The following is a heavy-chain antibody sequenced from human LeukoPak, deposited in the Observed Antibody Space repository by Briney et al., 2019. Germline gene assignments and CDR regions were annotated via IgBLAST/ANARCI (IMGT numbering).Heavy chain of an antibody. V-gene: IGHV4-59*01. CDR2: IYYSGST. Sequence: PSETLSLTCTVSVGAIRSYYWSWSRQPPGKGLEWIGYIYYSGSTNYNPSLKSRVTISVDTSKNQFSLKLSSVTAADTAVYYCARARLITRSQVYPWGQGTLVTVSS. CDR3: ARARLITRSQVYP. CDR1: VGAIRSYY. D-gene: IGHD3-22*01. J-gene: IGHJ5*02.